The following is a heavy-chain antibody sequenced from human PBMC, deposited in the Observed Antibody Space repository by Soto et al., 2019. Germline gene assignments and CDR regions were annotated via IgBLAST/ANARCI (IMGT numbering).Heavy chain of an antibody. D-gene: IGHD6-19*01. J-gene: IGHJ4*02. CDR2: ISWNSGSI. CDR1: GFTFDDYA. Sequence: ESGGGLVQPGRSLRLSCAASGFTFDDYAMHWVRQAPGKGLEWVSGISWNSGSIGYADSVKGRFTISRDNAKNSLYLQMNSLRAEDTALYYCAKGIAVALPFDYWGQGTLVTVSS. V-gene: IGHV3-9*01. CDR3: AKGIAVALPFDY.